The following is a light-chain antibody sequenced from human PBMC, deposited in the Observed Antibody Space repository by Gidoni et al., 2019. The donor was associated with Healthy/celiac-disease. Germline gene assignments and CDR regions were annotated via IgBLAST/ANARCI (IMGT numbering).Light chain of an antibody. CDR2: DAS. Sequence: EIVLTQSPATLSLAPGERATLSCMASQSVSSYLAWYQQKPGQAPRLLIYDASNRATGIPARFSGSGSGTDFTLTISSLEPEDFAVYYCQQRSNWPPITFGQGTRLAIK. V-gene: IGKV3-11*01. J-gene: IGKJ5*01. CDR1: QSVSSY. CDR3: QQRSNWPPIT.